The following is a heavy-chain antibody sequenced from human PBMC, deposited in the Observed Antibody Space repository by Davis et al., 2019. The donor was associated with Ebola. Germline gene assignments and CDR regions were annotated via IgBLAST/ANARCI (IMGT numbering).Heavy chain of an antibody. CDR1: GDSFTKYA. CDR2: ITAGNGKT. V-gene: IGHV1-3*03. J-gene: IGHJ4*02. CDR3: ASGRWSTSSAAYYLAY. Sequence: ASVKVSCKVSGDSFTKYAMYWVRQAPGQTLEWMGWITAGNGKTKFSQEFQGRLTITTDTPATTAYMELSSLRSEDTAVYYCASGRWSTSSAAYYLAYWGQGTLLTVSS. D-gene: IGHD3-3*01.